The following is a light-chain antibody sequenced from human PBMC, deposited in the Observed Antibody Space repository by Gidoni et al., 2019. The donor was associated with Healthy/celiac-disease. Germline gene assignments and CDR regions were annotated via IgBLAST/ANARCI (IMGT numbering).Light chain of an antibody. CDR1: SSNIGAGYD. CDR3: QSYDSSLSALV. CDR2: GNS. Sequence: QSVLTQPPAVSGAPGRTVTISCTGSSSNIGAGYDVHWYQQLPGPAPKLLIYGNSNRPSGVPDRFSGSKSGTSASLAITGLQAEDEADYYCQSYDSSLSALVFGGGTKLTVL. V-gene: IGLV1-40*01. J-gene: IGLJ2*01.